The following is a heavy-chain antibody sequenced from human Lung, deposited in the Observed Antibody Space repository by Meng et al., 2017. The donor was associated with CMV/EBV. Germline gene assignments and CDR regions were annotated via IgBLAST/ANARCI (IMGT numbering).Heavy chain of an antibody. CDR3: ARAQKSALMTGMGV. D-gene: IGHD3-3*01. CDR1: GFTFDDYT. CDR2: ISWNSAIR. V-gene: IGHV3-9*01. J-gene: IGHJ6*02. Sequence: SLRLSXAASGFTFDDYTTYWVRQTPGKGLEWVSAISWNSAIRDYAGSVKGRFIISRDNAKKTLYLQMNTLRIEDTALYYCARAQKSALMTGMGVWGQGTTVTCSS.